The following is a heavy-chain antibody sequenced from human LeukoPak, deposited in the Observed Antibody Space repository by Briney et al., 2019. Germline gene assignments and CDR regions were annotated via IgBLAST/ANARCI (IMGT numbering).Heavy chain of an antibody. V-gene: IGHV3-21*04. Sequence: PGGSLRLSCAASGFTFSSYWMHWVRQPPGKGLEWVSYISPGSSDTNYAASVKGRFTISRDNAKNSLYLQMNSLSAEDTAVYYCVRGGKYSGSWGQGTLVTVSS. D-gene: IGHD1-26*01. CDR1: GFTFSSYW. CDR2: ISPGSSDT. J-gene: IGHJ4*02. CDR3: VRGGKYSGS.